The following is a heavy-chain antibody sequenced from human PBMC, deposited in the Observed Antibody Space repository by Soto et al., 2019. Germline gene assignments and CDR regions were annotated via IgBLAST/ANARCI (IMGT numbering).Heavy chain of an antibody. CDR3: ARGGGYCSSGSCYRGPRNGGTGYYWYLDL. D-gene: IGHD2-15*01. Sequence: QVQLQQWGAGLLKPSETLSLTCAVSGGSFSGYYWTWIRQAPGKGLEWIGEIKHGGSANYKPSLKSRVTISEDTSKNQFSLRLTSVTAADTAVYYCARGGGYCSSGSCYRGPRNGGTGYYWYLDLWGRGTVVAVSS. CDR2: IKHGGSA. CDR1: GGSFSGYY. V-gene: IGHV4-34*01. J-gene: IGHJ2*01.